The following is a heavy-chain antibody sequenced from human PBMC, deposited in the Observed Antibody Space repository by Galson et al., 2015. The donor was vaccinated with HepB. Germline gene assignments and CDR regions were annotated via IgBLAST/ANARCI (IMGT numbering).Heavy chain of an antibody. CDR2: ISRGGDTS. CDR1: GFTFTSYG. Sequence: FLRLSCAACGFTFTSYGMSWVRQAPGKGLECVSAISRGGDTSDYADSVKGRFTVSRDSSTNTLYLQMNGLRADDTAIYYCVRGTTAPGYWGQGTLVTASS. CDR3: VRGTTAPGY. J-gene: IGHJ1*01. V-gene: IGHV3-23*01. D-gene: IGHD2/OR15-2a*01.